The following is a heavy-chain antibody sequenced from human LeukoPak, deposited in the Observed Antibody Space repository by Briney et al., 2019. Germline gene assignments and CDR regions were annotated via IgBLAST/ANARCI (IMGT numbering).Heavy chain of an antibody. V-gene: IGHV1-18*01. Sequence: ASVKVSCKASGYTFTNYGITWVRQAPGQGLEWMGWISPYNGNTNYPRKLQGRVTMTTDTSTSTAYMELRSLRSDDTALYYCATAGGCHPTDYGDHVYWGQGTLVTVSS. CDR1: GYTFTNYG. D-gene: IGHD4-17*01. J-gene: IGHJ4*02. CDR2: ISPYNGNT. CDR3: ATAGGCHPTDYGDHVY.